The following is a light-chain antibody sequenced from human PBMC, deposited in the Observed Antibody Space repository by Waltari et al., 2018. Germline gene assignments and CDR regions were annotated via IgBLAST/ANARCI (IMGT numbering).Light chain of an antibody. CDR2: DAS. J-gene: IGKJ1*01. CDR3: QKYGTLPAT. V-gene: IGKV3-20*01. CDR1: QGVSRT. Sequence: DIVLTQSPGTLSLSPGERATLSCRASQGVSRTLAWYQQKPGQAPRLLIYDASTRATGIPDRFSGSGSGTDFSLTISRLEPEDFAVYYCQKYGTLPATFGQGTKVEIK.